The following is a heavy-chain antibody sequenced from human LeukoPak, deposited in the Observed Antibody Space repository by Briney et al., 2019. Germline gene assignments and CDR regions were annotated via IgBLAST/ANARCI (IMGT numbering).Heavy chain of an antibody. CDR1: GFTFSGSA. J-gene: IGHJ5*02. CDR3: TRLPNYGDNWFDP. V-gene: IGHV3-73*01. CDR2: IRSKANSYAT. D-gene: IGHD3-16*01. Sequence: GGSLKLSCAASGFTFSGSAMHWVRQASGKGLEWVGRIRSKANSYATAYAASVKGRFAISRDDSKNTAYLQMNSLKTEDTAVYYYTRLPNYGDNWFDPWGQGTLVTVSS.